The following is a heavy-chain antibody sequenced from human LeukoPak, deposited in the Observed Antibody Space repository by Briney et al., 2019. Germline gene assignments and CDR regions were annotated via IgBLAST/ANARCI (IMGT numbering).Heavy chain of an antibody. D-gene: IGHD6-19*01. CDR1: GFTVSNYP. J-gene: IGHJ2*01. CDR2: ISDSGANT. V-gene: IGHV3-23*01. CDR3: AKSMTLQWRGFFDL. Sequence: HTGGSLRLSCAASGFTVSNYPMSWVRQAPGKGLEWVSTISDSGANTYYADSVRGRFTISRDNSKNTLYLQKNSLRADDTAIYYCAKSMTLQWRGFFDLWGRGTHVTVSS.